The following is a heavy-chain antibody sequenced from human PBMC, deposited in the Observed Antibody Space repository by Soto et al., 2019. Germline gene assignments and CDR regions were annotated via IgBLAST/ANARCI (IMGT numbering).Heavy chain of an antibody. CDR2: IYYSGST. CDR1: GGSISSGDYY. J-gene: IGHJ2*01. CDR3: ARVAGTFYWYFDL. V-gene: IGHV4-30-4*01. D-gene: IGHD3-10*01. Sequence: QVQLQESGPGLVKPSQTLSVTCTVSGGSISSGDYYWSWIRQPPGKGLEWIGYIYYSGSTYYNPSLKSRVTISVDTSKNQFSLKLSSVTAADTAVYYCARVAGTFYWYFDLWGRGTLVTVSS.